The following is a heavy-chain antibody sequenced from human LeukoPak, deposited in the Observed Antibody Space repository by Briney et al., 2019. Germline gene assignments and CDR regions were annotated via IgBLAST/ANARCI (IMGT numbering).Heavy chain of an antibody. D-gene: IGHD3-9*01. CDR1: GFTFSSYE. J-gene: IGHJ6*03. V-gene: IGHV3-48*03. CDR3: TRTSDILTGYTPREAYYYYYHMDV. CDR2: ISSTGTTI. Sequence: GGSLRLSCAASGFTFSSYEMNWVRQAPGKGLEWVSYISSTGTTIYYADSVKGRFTISRDNAKNSLYLQMNSLRAEDTAVYYCTRTSDILTGYTPREAYYYYYHMDVWGKGTTITISS.